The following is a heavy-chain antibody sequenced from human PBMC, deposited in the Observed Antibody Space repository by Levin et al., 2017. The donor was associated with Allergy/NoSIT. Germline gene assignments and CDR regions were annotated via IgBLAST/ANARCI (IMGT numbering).Heavy chain of an antibody. D-gene: IGHD6-13*01. Sequence: SETLSLTCAVSGGSISSSNWWSWVRQPPGKGLEWIGEIYHSGSTNYNPSLKSRVTISVDKSKNQFSLKLSSVTAADTAVYYCATWGSSWSTNWFDPWGQGTLVTVSS. J-gene: IGHJ5*02. V-gene: IGHV4-4*02. CDR1: GGSISSSNW. CDR2: IYHSGST. CDR3: ATWGSSWSTNWFDP.